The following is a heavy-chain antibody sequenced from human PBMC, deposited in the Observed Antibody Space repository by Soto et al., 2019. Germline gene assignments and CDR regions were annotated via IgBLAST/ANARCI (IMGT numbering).Heavy chain of an antibody. D-gene: IGHD6-13*01. CDR1: EFTFSSYE. V-gene: IGHV3-48*03. CDR3: VRFGGAAAGPGDY. Sequence: GGSLRLSCVASEFTFSSYEMNWVRQAPGKGLEWVSYISSSGTTIYYTDSVKDRFTISRDNAKKSLYLQMNSLRAEDTAVYYCVRFGGAAAGPGDYWGQGTLVTVSS. J-gene: IGHJ4*02. CDR2: ISSSGTTI.